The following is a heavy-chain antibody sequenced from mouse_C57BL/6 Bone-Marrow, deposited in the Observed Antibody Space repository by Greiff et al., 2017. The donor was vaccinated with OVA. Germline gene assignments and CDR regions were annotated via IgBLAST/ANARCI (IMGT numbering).Heavy chain of an antibody. V-gene: IGHV5-12*01. CDR3: ARQRLITVVAADYAMDY. CDR1: GFTFSDYY. Sequence: EVKVEESGGGLVQPGGSLKLSCAASGFTFSDYYMYWVRQTPEKRLEWVAYISNGGGSTYYPDTVKGRFTISRDNAKNTLYLQMSRLKSEDTAMYYCARQRLITVVAADYAMDYWGQGTSVTVSS. D-gene: IGHD1-1*01. J-gene: IGHJ4*01. CDR2: ISNGGGST.